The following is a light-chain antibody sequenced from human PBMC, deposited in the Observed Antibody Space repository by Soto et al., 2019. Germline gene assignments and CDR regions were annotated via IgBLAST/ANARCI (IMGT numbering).Light chain of an antibody. CDR3: QQYGSSPRT. V-gene: IGKV3-20*01. CDR1: QSVSSSY. CDR2: GAS. J-gene: IGKJ1*01. Sequence: GERATLSCRASQSVSSSYLAWYQQKPGQAPRLLIYGASSRATGIPDRFSGSGSGTDFTLTISRLEPEDFAVYYCQQYGSSPRTFGQGIRVDIK.